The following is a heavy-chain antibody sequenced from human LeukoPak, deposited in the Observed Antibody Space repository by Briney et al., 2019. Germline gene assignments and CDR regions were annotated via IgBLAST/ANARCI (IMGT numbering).Heavy chain of an antibody. CDR2: ISGSGGST. J-gene: IGHJ4*02. Sequence: PGGSLRLSCAASGFTFSSYAMSWVRQAPGKGLEWVSAISGSGGSTYYADSVKSRFTISRDNSKNTLYLQMNSLRAEDTAVYYCAKQKGYSYRYASDYWGQGTLVTVSS. V-gene: IGHV3-23*01. CDR3: AKQKGYSYRYASDY. D-gene: IGHD5-18*01. CDR1: GFTFSSYA.